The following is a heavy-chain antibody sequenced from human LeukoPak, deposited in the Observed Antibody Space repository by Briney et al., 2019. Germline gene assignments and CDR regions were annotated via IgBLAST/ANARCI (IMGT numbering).Heavy chain of an antibody. D-gene: IGHD6-19*01. CDR2: IGTAGDT. J-gene: IGHJ4*02. CDR1: GFTFSSYD. V-gene: IGHV3-13*01. Sequence: GGSLRLSCAASGFTFSSYDMHWVRQATGKGLEWVSAIGTAGDTYYPGSVKGRFTISRENAENSLYLQMNSLRAGDTAMYYRARAGSGWYYFDYWGQGTLVTVSS. CDR3: ARAGSGWYYFDY.